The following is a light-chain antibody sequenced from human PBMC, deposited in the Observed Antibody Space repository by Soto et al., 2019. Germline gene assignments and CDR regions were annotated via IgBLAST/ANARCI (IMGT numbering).Light chain of an antibody. V-gene: IGKV4-1*01. CDR2: WAS. Sequence: DIVMTQSPDSLAVSLGERATINCKSSQSVLYSSTNKNYLAWYQQKPGQPPNLLIYWASTRESGVPDRFSGSRSGTDFTLTIISLQAEDVAVYYCQQYYSTPYTFGQGTKLEIK. CDR3: QQYYSTPYT. J-gene: IGKJ2*01. CDR1: QSVLYSSTNKNY.